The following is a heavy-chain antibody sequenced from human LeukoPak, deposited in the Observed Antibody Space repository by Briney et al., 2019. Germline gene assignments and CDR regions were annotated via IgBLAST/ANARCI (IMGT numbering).Heavy chain of an antibody. Sequence: GGSLRLSCAASGFIFSNAWMNWVRQAPGKGLEWVSAISGSGGSTYYADSVKGRFTISRDNSKSTLYLQMNSLRAEDTAVYYCARGAGHNYPYYFDYWGQGTLVTVSS. CDR2: ISGSGGST. CDR3: ARGAGHNYPYYFDY. D-gene: IGHD5-12*01. J-gene: IGHJ4*02. CDR1: GFIFSNAW. V-gene: IGHV3-23*01.